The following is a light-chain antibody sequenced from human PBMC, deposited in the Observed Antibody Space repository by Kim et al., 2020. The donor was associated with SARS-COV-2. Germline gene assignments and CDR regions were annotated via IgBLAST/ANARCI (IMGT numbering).Light chain of an antibody. J-gene: IGLJ2*01. Sequence: NFMLTQPHSVSESPGKTVTISCTRSSGSIDSNYVQWYQQRPGSAPINVIYEDDKKPSGVPDRFSGSIDSSSNSASLTISGLKTEDEADYYCQSYDSSNVIFGGGTQLTVL. CDR3: QSYDSSNVI. V-gene: IGLV6-57*03. CDR2: EDD. CDR1: SGSIDSNY.